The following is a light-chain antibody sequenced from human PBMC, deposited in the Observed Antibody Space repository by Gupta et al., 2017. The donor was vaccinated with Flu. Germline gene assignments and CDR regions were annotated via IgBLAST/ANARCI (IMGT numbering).Light chain of an antibody. J-gene: IGLJ3*02. CDR3: QTWATGVGV. CDR1: SGTSSYT. CDR2: LNSDGSH. V-gene: IGLV4-69*01. Sequence: VKLTCILNSGTSSYTIAWHQKPPDQGPRFLMTLNSDGSHTRGAGIPDRFTGSSSGPERYLTISSLQSDDEADYYCQTWATGVGVFGGGTRLTVL.